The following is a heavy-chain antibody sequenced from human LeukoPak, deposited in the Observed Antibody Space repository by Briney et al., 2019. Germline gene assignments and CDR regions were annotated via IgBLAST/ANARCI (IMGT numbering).Heavy chain of an antibody. CDR3: ARRRYYYDSSGYYGS. V-gene: IGHV1-2*02. CDR1: GYTFTGYY. J-gene: IGHJ5*02. Sequence: ASVKVSCKASGYTFTGYYMHWVRQAPGQGLEWVGVINPNSGGTNYAQKFQGRVTMTRDTSISTAYMELSRLRSDDTAVYYSARRRYYYDSSGYYGSWGQGTLVTVSS. D-gene: IGHD3-22*01. CDR2: INPNSGGT.